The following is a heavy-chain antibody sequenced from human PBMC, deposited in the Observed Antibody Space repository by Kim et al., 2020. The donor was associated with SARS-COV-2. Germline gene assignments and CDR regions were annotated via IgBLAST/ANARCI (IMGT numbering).Heavy chain of an antibody. CDR3: ARLLLFGEFDY. CDR2: IYYSGST. D-gene: IGHD3-10*02. V-gene: IGHV4-39*01. Sequence: SETLSLTCTVSGGPISSSSYYWGWIRQPPGKGLEWIGSIYYSGSTYYNPSLKSRVTISVDTSKNQFSLKLSSVTAADTAVYYCARLLLFGEFDYWGQGTLVTVSS. J-gene: IGHJ4*02. CDR1: GGPISSSSYY.